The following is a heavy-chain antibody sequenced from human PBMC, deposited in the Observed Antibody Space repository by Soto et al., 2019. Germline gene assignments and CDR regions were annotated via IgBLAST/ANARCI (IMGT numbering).Heavy chain of an antibody. Sequence: GWSLRLACTTSVFDFIKYAMHWVRQAPGKGLESVAIIAYDERKKYYAESVRGRFTISRDNSKSTLYLQMSNLRAEDTAVYYCARDLSRGITMIGLEIHYWGQGTLVTVS. D-gene: IGHD3-22*01. V-gene: IGHV3-30*04. CDR3: ARDLSRGITMIGLEIHY. J-gene: IGHJ4*02. CDR2: IAYDERKK. CDR1: VFDFIKYA.